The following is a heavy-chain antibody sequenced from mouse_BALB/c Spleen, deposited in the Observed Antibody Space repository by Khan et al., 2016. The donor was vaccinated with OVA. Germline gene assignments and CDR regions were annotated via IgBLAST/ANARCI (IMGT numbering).Heavy chain of an antibody. V-gene: IGHV9-3-1*01. CDR2: INTYTGEP. Sequence: QIQLVQSGPELKKPGETVKISCKASGYTFTNYGMNWVKQAPGKGLKWMGWINTYTGEPTYADDFKGRFAFSLETSASTAYLRITNLTYEDTATYFCARIAYYGTIDYWGQGTSVTVSA. CDR1: GYTFTNYG. D-gene: IGHD1-1*01. CDR3: ARIAYYGTIDY. J-gene: IGHJ4*01.